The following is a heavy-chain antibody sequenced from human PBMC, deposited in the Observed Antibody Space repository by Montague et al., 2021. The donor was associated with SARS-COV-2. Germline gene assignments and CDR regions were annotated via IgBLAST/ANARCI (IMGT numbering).Heavy chain of an antibody. CDR2: IYYGGST. V-gene: IGHV4-59*01. CDR1: GGSISSYY. CDR3: AREISGPDYFDY. D-gene: IGHD3-10*01. Sequence: SETLSLTCTVSGGSISSYYWSWIRQPPGKGLEWIGYIYYGGSTNYNPSLKSRVTISVDTSKNQFSLKLRSVTAADTAVYYCAREISGPDYFDYWGQGTLVTVSS. J-gene: IGHJ4*02.